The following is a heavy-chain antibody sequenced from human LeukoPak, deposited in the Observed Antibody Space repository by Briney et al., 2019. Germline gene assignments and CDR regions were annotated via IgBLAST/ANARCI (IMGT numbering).Heavy chain of an antibody. CDR1: DGSINSYY. CDR3: ARGDRYYDSSGYYYFAFDI. CDR2: IYYSGST. Sequence: TSETLSLTCSVSDGSINSYYWNWIRRPPGKGLEWIGYIYYSGSTYYNPSLKSRVTISVDTSKNQFSLKLSSVTAADTAVYYCARGDRYYDSSGYYYFAFDIWGQGTMVTVSS. V-gene: IGHV4-59*12. J-gene: IGHJ3*02. D-gene: IGHD3-22*01.